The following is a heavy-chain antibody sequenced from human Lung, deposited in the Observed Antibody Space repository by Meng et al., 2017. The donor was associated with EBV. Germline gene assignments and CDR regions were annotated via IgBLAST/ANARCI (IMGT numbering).Heavy chain of an antibody. J-gene: IGHJ5*02. CDR3: VRGYGGSYLGGDH. CDR2: INSDGSST. CDR1: YITLSTSW. D-gene: IGHD1-26*01. V-gene: IGHV3-74*01. Sequence: VGVLVSGGGFVQPGGSLALSLAAFYITLSTSWIAWVRQAPGKGLVWVSRINSDGSSTSYADSVKGRFSISRDNAKNTLYLQMNSLTVDDTAIYYCVRGYGGSYLGGDHWGQGTLVTVSS.